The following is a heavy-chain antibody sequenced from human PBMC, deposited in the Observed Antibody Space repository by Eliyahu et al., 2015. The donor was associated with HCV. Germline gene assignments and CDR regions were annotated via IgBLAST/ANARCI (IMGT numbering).Heavy chain of an antibody. V-gene: IGHV3-21*01. D-gene: IGHD6-19*01. CDR2: ISGSSSYI. CDR3: ARLEKEQWLVLEYYGMDV. Sequence: EVQLVESGGGLVKPGGSLRLSCAXSXFXFSSYDMNWVRQAPGKGLEWVSSISGSSSYIYYADSVKGRFTISRDNAKNSLYLQMNSLRAEDTAVYYCARLEKEQWLVLEYYGMDVWGQGTTVTVSS. J-gene: IGHJ6*02. CDR1: XFXFSSYD.